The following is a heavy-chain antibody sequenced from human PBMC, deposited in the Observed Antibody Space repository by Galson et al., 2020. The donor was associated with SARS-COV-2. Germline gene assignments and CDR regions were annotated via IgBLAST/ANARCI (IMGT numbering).Heavy chain of an antibody. D-gene: IGHD2-2*01. CDR2: ISSSSSYI. V-gene: IGHV3-21*01. CDR3: ARDLSPYCSSTSCSPGGY. CDR1: GFTFSSYS. J-gene: IGHJ4*02. Sequence: GGSLRLSCAASGFTFSSYSMNWVRQAPGKGLEWVSSISSSSSYIYYADSVKGRFTISRDNAKNSLYLQMNSLRAEDTAVYYCARDLSPYCSSTSCSPGGYWGQGTLVTVSS.